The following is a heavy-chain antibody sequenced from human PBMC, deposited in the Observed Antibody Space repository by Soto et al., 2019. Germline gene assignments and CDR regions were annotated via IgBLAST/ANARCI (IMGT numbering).Heavy chain of an antibody. Sequence: EVHLVESGGGLVKPGGSLRLSCAASGFTFSSYSMNWVRQAPGKGLEWVSFISSSSSYIYYADSVKVRFTISRDNAKNSLYLQMNGLRAEDTAVYYCARGTSGPRERWYFDLWGRGTLVTVSS. CDR2: ISSSSSYI. D-gene: IGHD5-12*01. CDR3: ARGTSGPRERWYFDL. V-gene: IGHV3-21*01. CDR1: GFTFSSYS. J-gene: IGHJ2*01.